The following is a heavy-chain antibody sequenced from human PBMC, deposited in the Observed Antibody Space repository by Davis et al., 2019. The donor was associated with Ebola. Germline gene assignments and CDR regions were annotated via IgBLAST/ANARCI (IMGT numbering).Heavy chain of an antibody. D-gene: IGHD2-15*01. CDR2: ISSSGSTI. J-gene: IGHJ4*02. CDR1: GFTFSSYE. V-gene: IGHV3-48*03. Sequence: PGGSLRLSCAASGFTFSSYEMNWVRQAPGKGLEWVSYISSSGSTIYYADSVKGRFTISRDNAKSSLYLQMNSLRAEDTAVYYCARGEYCSGGSCYGDTDYWGQGTLVTVSS. CDR3: ARGEYCSGGSCYGDTDY.